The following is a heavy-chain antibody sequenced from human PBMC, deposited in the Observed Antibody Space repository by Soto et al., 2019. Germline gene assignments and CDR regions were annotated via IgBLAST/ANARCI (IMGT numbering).Heavy chain of an antibody. Sequence: GGSLRLSCAASGFTFSSYSMNWVRQAPGKGLEWVSYISSSSSTIYYADSVKGRFTISRDNAKNSLYLQMNSLRDEDTAVYYCARDHQLLRYYCYGKDVWSQGTTDTVSS. D-gene: IGHD2-2*01. CDR2: ISSSSSTI. J-gene: IGHJ6*02. CDR1: GFTFSSYS. CDR3: ARDHQLLRYYCYGKDV. V-gene: IGHV3-48*02.